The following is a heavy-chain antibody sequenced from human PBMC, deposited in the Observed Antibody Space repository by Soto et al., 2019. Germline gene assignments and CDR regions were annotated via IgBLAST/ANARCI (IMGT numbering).Heavy chain of an antibody. CDR3: ARDAYSTWSLDMDV. Sequence: QVQLVESGGGVVQPGRSLRLSCAASGFTFSSYGMHWVRQAPGKGLEWVAIIWYDGSNKNYADFAKGRFTISKDNSKNTLYLEMNSLRAEDTAVYYCARDAYSTWSLDMDVW. CDR2: IWYDGSNK. V-gene: IGHV3-33*01. CDR1: GFTFSSYG. J-gene: IGHJ6*01. D-gene: IGHD2-8*01.